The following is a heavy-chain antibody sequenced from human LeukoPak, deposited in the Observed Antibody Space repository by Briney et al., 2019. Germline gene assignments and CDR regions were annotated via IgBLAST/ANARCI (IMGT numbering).Heavy chain of an antibody. Sequence: VASVKVSCKASGGTFSSYAISWVRQAPGQGLEWMGWINPNSGGTNYAQKFQGRVTMTRDTSISTAYMELSRLRSDDTAVYYCARVSYDILTGYYARGPPRYYYYYLDVWGKGTTVTISS. J-gene: IGHJ6*03. CDR1: GGTFSSYA. D-gene: IGHD3-9*01. V-gene: IGHV1-2*02. CDR3: ARVSYDILTGYYARGPPRYYYYYLDV. CDR2: INPNSGGT.